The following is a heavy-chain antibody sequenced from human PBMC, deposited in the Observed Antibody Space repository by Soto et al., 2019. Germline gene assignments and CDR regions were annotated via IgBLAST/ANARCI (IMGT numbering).Heavy chain of an antibody. CDR3: VKVLDSSGWYYYDN. CDR1: GFTFASSY. J-gene: IGHJ4*02. Sequence: VGSLRLSCAASGFTFASSYMHWVRQAPGKGLEYVSAISSDGKRIYYADSVKGRFTISRDNSMNTLFLQMISLRPADTAIYYCVKVLDSSGWYYYDNWGQGVLVTVSS. V-gene: IGHV3-64D*06. D-gene: IGHD6-19*01. CDR2: ISSDGKRI.